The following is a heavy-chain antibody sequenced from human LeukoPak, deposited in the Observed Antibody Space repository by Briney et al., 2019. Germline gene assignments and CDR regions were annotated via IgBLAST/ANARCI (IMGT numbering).Heavy chain of an antibody. CDR3: ARRGSEGGRCFDA. J-gene: IGHJ4*02. Sequence: SETLSLTCSVSGGSIGKYHWTWIRQPPGKRLEWIGYVYYTGNLNYNPSLERRVSLSIDTSKNQFSLSLSSVTAADTAVYYCARRGSEGGRCFDAWGQGILVTVSS. D-gene: IGHD6-19*01. V-gene: IGHV4-59*01. CDR2: VYYTGNL. CDR1: GGSIGKYH.